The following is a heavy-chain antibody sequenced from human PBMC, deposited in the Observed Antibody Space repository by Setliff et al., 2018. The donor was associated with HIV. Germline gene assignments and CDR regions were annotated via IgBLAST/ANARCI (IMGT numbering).Heavy chain of an antibody. J-gene: IGHJ6*03. V-gene: IGHV3-30*03. D-gene: IGHD3-22*01. CDR3: ARDKNLWPYESVTDFSYSMDV. CDR2: ISFDGSKK. Sequence: GGSLRLSCATSRFTFNSFGMHWVRQAPGKGLEWVAMISFDGSKKNYADSVKGRFTLSRDNSKNTMFLQMNSLRPEDTALYFCARDKNLWPYESVTDFSYSMDVWGKGTTVTVSS. CDR1: RFTFNSFG.